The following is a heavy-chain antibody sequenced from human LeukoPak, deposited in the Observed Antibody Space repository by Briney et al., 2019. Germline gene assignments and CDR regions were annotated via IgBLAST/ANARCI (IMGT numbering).Heavy chain of an antibody. V-gene: IGHV1-3*03. Sequence: GASVKVSCKASGYTFTSYAMHWVRQAPGQRLEWMGWINAGNGNTKYSQEFQGRVTITRDTSASTAYMELSSLRSEDMAVYYCARGGSGVLWFGELSGDAFDIWGQGTMVTVSS. CDR1: GYTFTSYA. CDR2: INAGNGNT. J-gene: IGHJ3*02. CDR3: ARGGSGVLWFGELSGDAFDI. D-gene: IGHD3-10*01.